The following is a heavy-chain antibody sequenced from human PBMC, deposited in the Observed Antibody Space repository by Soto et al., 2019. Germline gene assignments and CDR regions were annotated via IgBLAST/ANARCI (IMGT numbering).Heavy chain of an antibody. V-gene: IGHV1-18*01. Sequence: ASVKVSCKASGYTFTSYGISWVRQAPGQGLEWMGWISAYNGNTNYAQKLQGRVTMTTDTSTSTAYMELRSLRSDDTAVYYCARDSSGYYQYYFDYWGQGTLVTVSS. J-gene: IGHJ4*02. D-gene: IGHD3-22*01. CDR3: ARDSSGYYQYYFDY. CDR2: ISAYNGNT. CDR1: GYTFTSYG.